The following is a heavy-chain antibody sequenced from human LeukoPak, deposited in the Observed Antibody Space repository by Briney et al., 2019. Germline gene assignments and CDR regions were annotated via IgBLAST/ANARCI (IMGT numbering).Heavy chain of an antibody. D-gene: IGHD6-13*01. CDR2: INPNSGGT. J-gene: IGHJ4*02. CDR3: ARGYSSSWYGFDY. CDR1: GYTFTGYY. V-gene: IGHV1-2*04. Sequence: ASVKVSCKASGYTFTGYYMHWVRQAPGQGLEWMGWINPNSGGTNYAQKFQGWVTMTRDTSISTAYMELSRLRSDDTAVYYCARGYSSSWYGFDYWGQRTLVTVSS.